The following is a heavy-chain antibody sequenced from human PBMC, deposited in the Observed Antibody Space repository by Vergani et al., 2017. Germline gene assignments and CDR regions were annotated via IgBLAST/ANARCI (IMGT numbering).Heavy chain of an antibody. CDR1: GYSFTSYW. CDR2: IDPSDSYT. Sequence: VQLVESGAEVKKPGESLKISCKGSGYSFTSYWISWVRQMPGKGLEWMGRIDPSDSYTNYSPSFQGHVTISADKSISTAYLQWSSLKASDTAMYYCARHIAAAVRPYYGMDVWGQGTSVTVSS. D-gene: IGHD6-13*01. J-gene: IGHJ6*02. V-gene: IGHV5-10-1*01. CDR3: ARHIAAAVRPYYGMDV.